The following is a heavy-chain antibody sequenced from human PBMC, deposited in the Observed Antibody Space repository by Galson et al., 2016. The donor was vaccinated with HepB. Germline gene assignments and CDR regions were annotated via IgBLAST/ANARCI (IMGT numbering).Heavy chain of an antibody. CDR3: AKEIAGTLPDS. J-gene: IGHJ5*01. D-gene: IGHD6-13*01. CDR2: ISGSGGST. CDR1: GFTFTSYA. V-gene: IGHV3-23*01. Sequence: SLRLSCAASGFTFTSYAMYWVRQAPGKGLEWVSTISGSGGSTYYADSVKGRFTISRDNSRNTLFLQMSSLRAEDTAVYYCAKEIAGTLPDSWGQGTLVTVSS.